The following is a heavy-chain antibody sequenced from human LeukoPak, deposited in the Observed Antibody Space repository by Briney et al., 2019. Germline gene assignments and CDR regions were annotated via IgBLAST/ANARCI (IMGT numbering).Heavy chain of an antibody. Sequence: GGSLRLSCAASGFTFSSYAMSWVRQAPGKGLEWVSAISGSGGSTYYADSVKGRFTISRDNSKNTLYLQMNSLRAEDTAVYYCAKGPLGGWSISEFDVWGQGTLVTVSS. J-gene: IGHJ4*02. V-gene: IGHV3-23*01. CDR3: AKGPLGGWSISEFDV. D-gene: IGHD2-15*01. CDR2: ISGSGGST. CDR1: GFTFSSYA.